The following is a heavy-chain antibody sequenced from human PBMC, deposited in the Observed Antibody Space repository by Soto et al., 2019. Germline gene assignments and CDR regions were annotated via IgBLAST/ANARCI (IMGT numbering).Heavy chain of an antibody. D-gene: IGHD3-10*01. J-gene: IGHJ4*02. CDR3: ARHITMDPLLLY. V-gene: IGHV3-53*01. CDR2: IYSGGST. CDR1: GFTVSSNY. Sequence: EVQLVESGGGLIQPGGSLRLSCAASGFTVSSNYMSWVRQAPGKGLEWVSVIYSGGSTYCADSVKGRFTIARDNSKNTLYLQMNSLRAEDTAVYYCARHITMDPLLLYWGQGTLVTVSS.